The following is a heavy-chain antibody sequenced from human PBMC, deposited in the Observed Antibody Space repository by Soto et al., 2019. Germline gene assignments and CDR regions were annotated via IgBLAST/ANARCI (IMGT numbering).Heavy chain of an antibody. V-gene: IGHV3-23*01. CDR3: AISIVEYSGGGGY. J-gene: IGHJ4*02. CDR1: GFTFSSYA. CDR2: VTGSGSGT. Sequence: EVHLLESGGDLVQPGGSLRLSCAASGFTFSSYAMSWVRQAPGKGLEWVSSVTGSGSGTCYADSVKGRFTISRDNSKNTLYLQMNSLRVEDTAVYFCAISIVEYSGGGGYWCQGTLVTVSS. D-gene: IGHD1-26*01.